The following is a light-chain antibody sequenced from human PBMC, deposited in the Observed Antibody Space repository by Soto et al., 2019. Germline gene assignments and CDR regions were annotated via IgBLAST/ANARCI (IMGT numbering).Light chain of an antibody. CDR3: QQGHNWPLT. CDR1: QSISTE. J-gene: IGKJ2*01. V-gene: IGKV3-15*01. Sequence: EIVMTQSPATLSVSPGERATLSCRASQSISTELAWYQQKPGQPPRLLIYSASTTATGGPARFTGRGSGSEFTLTISGLQSEDFAVYYCQQGHNWPLTFGQGTRLEI. CDR2: SAS.